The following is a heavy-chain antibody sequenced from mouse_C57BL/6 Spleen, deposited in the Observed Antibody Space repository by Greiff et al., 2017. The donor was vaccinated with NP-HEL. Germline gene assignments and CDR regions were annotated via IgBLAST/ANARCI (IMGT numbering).Heavy chain of an antibody. D-gene: IGHD1-1*02. CDR1: GYTFTSYW. V-gene: IGHV1-64*01. Sequence: QVQLQQSGAELVKPGASVKLSCKASGYTFTSYWMHWVKQRPGQGLEWIGMIHPNRGSTNYNEKFKSKATLTVDKSSSTAYMQRSSLASEVSAVYYCAGLWGAMDYWGQGTSVTVSS. J-gene: IGHJ4*01. CDR3: AGLWGAMDY. CDR2: IHPNRGST.